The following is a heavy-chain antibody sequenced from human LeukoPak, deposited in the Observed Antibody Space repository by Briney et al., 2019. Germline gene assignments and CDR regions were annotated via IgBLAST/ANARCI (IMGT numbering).Heavy chain of an antibody. D-gene: IGHD3-22*01. CDR3: ARDLYRIVVVPRYFDY. J-gene: IGHJ4*02. CDR1: GFTLSNAW. CDR2: IKSKTNGETR. V-gene: IGHV3-15*01. Sequence: PGGSLRLSCAASGFTLSNAWMNWVRQAPGKWLEWVGLIKSKTNGETRDYAAPVKGRFTISRDDSDNTLYLQMNSLRAEDTAVYYCARDLYRIVVVPRYFDYWGQGTLVTVSS.